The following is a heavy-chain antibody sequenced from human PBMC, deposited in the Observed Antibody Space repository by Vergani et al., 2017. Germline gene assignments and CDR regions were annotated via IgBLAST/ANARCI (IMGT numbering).Heavy chain of an antibody. D-gene: IGHD6-19*01. V-gene: IGHV3-23*03. J-gene: IGHJ4*02. CDR2: IYSGGSST. Sequence: EVQLLESGGGLVQPGGSLRLSCAASGFTFSSYAMSWVRQAPGKGLEWVSVIYSGGSSTYYADSVKGRFTISRDNSKNTLYLQMNSLRAEDTAVYYCAKEGELAAGGWYGGDFDYWGQGTLVTVSS. CDR1: GFTFSSYA. CDR3: AKEGELAAGGWYGGDFDY.